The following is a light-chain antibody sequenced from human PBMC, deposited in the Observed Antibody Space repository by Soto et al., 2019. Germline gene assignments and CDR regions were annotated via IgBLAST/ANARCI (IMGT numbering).Light chain of an antibody. J-gene: IGLJ1*01. Sequence: QSVLTQLPSASGSPRQSVTISCTGTKSDICVCAIVSWYQHHPGKAPRLIIYEVVQRPSAVPARCSGSKSGNTASRTVSGLQAADEADYPCKSYAGSNTYVVGRGTKATV. CDR1: KSDICVCAI. CDR2: EVV. V-gene: IGLV2-8*01. CDR3: KSYAGSNTYV.